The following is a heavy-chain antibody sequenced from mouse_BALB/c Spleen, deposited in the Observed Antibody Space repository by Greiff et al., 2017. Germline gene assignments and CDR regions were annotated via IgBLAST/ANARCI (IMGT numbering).Heavy chain of an antibody. J-gene: IGHJ4*01. CDR1: GFSLSTSGMG. CDR3: ARSPLYDYDEGTLAMDY. V-gene: IGHV8-8*01. Sequence: ESGPGILKPSQTLSLTCSFSGFSLSTSGMGVGWIRQPSGKGLEWLAHIWWDDDKYYNPSLKSQLTISKDTSRNQVFLKITSVDTADTATYYCARSPLYDYDEGTLAMDYWGQGTSVTVSS. CDR2: IWWDDDK. D-gene: IGHD2-4*01.